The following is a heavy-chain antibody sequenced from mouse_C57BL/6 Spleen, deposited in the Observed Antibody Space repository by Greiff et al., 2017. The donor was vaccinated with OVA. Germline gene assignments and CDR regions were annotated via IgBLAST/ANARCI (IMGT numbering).Heavy chain of an antibody. D-gene: IGHD1-1*02. Sequence: DVQLVESGGGLVQPGGSLSLSCAASGFTFTDYYMSWVRQPPGKALEWLGFIRNKANGYTTEYSASVKGRFTISRDNSQSILYLQMNALRAEDSATYYCARYSGGSFDYWGQGTTLTVSS. J-gene: IGHJ2*01. CDR1: GFTFTDYY. CDR2: IRNKANGYTT. CDR3: ARYSGGSFDY. V-gene: IGHV7-3*01.